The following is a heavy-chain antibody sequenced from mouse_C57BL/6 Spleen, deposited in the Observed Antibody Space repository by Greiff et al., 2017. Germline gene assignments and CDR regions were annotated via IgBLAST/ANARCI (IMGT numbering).Heavy chain of an antibody. CDR1: GYTFTSYW. V-gene: IGHV1-61*01. CDR3: ARRLLRPYAMGY. Sequence: QVQLQQPGAELVRPGSSVKLSCKASGYTFTSYWMDWVKQRPGQGLEWIGNIYPSDSETHYNQKFKDKATLTVDKSSSTAYMQLSSLTSEDSAVYYCARRLLRPYAMGYWGQRTSVTVSS. J-gene: IGHJ4*01. D-gene: IGHD2-3*01. CDR2: IYPSDSET.